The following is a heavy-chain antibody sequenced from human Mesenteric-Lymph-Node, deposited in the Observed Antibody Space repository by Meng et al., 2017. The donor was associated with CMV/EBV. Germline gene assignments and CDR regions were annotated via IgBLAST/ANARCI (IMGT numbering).Heavy chain of an antibody. CDR1: GGSISSSSYF. V-gene: IGHV4-39*07. D-gene: IGHD6-6*01. CDR2: IYYSGST. J-gene: IGHJ6*02. Sequence: SETLSLTCTVSGGSISSSSYFWGWIRQPPGKGLEWIGSIYYSGSTYYNPSLKSRVTISIDTSKNQFSLRLRSVTAADTAVYYCARVVLYHYGMDVWGHGTTVTVSS. CDR3: ARVVLYHYGMDV.